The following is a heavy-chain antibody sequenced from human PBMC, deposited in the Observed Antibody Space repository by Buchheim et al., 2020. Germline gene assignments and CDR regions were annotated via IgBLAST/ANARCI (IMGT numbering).Heavy chain of an antibody. J-gene: IGHJ5*02. V-gene: IGHV4-59*01. CDR1: GGSISNYY. CDR3: ARDVGKNWFDP. Sequence: QVQLQESGPGLVKPSETLSLTCTVSGGSISNYYWSWIRQPPGKGLEWIGYIYYSGNTNYNPSLKSRVTISVDPSENQFSVKLSSVTAADTAVYYCARDVGKNWFDPWGQGTL. D-gene: IGHD7-27*01. CDR2: IYYSGNT.